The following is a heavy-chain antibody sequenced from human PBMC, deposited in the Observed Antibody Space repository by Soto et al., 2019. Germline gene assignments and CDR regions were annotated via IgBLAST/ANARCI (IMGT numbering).Heavy chain of an antibody. J-gene: IGHJ4*02. D-gene: IGHD4-17*01. CDR3: ARDPTYGDYVFDY. V-gene: IGHV3-21*01. CDR1: GFTFSSYS. CDR2: ISSSSSYI. Sequence: EVQLVESGGGLVKPGGSLRLSCAASGFTFSSYSMNWVRQAPGKGLEWVSSISSSSSYIYYADSVKGRFTISRDNAKNSLYLQMNSLRAEDTAVYYCARDPTYGDYVFDYWGQGTLVTVSS.